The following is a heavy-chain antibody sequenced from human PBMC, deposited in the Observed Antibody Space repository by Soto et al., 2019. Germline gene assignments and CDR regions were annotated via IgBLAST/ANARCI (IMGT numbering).Heavy chain of an antibody. J-gene: IGHJ4*02. CDR2: ISGSGGST. CDR3: AKGGIVGATTPYPWGGRRGYFDY. Sequence: EVQLLESGGGLVQPGGSLRLSCAASGFTFSSYAMSWVRQAPGKGLEWVSAISGSGGSTYYADSVKGRFTISRDNSKNTLYLQMNSLRAEDTAVYYCAKGGIVGATTPYPWGGRRGYFDYWGQGTLVTVSS. D-gene: IGHD1-26*01. CDR1: GFTFSSYA. V-gene: IGHV3-23*01.